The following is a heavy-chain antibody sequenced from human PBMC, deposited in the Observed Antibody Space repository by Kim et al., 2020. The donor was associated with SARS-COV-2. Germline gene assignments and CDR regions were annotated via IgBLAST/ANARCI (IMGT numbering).Heavy chain of an antibody. J-gene: IGHJ4*02. CDR2: INHSGST. D-gene: IGHD3-10*01. Sequence: ETLSLTCAVYGGSFSGYYWSWIRQPPGKGLEWIGEINHSGSTNYNPSLKSRVTISVDTSKNQFSLKLSSVTAADTAVYYCARDVYGSGRTDGGIDYWGQGTLVTVSS. CDR3: ARDVYGSGRTDGGIDY. CDR1: GGSFSGYY. V-gene: IGHV4-34*01.